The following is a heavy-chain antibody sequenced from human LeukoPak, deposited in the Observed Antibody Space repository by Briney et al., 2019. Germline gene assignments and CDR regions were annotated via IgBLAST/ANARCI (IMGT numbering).Heavy chain of an antibody. CDR3: ARIGATSGRLEY. D-gene: IGHD2-15*01. Sequence: SGPALVKPTQTLTLTCTFSGFSLSTNGMRVSWIRQPPGKALEWLARIDWDDDKFYSTSLKTRLTISKDTSKNQVVLTMTNVDPVDTATYYCARIGATSGRLEYWGQGTLVTVSS. CDR1: GFSLSTNGMR. J-gene: IGHJ4*02. V-gene: IGHV2-70*04. CDR2: IDWDDDK.